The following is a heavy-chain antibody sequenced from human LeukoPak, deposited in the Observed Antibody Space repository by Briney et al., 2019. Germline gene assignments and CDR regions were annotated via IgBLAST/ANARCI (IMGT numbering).Heavy chain of an antibody. CDR1: GFTFSTYA. CDR2: ISGSGGST. J-gene: IGHJ4*02. D-gene: IGHD3-22*01. V-gene: IGHV3-23*01. CDR3: ANRYDSSGYYSPTHFDY. Sequence: AGGSLRLSCAASGFTFSTYAMSWVRQAPRKGLEWVSTISGSGGSTYYADSVKGRFTISRDNSKNTLYMQMNSLRAEDTAVYYCANRYDSSGYYSPTHFDYWGQGTLVTVSS.